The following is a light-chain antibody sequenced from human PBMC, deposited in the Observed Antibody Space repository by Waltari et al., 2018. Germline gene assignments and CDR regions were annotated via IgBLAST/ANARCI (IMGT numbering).Light chain of an antibody. Sequence: SYVLTQPPSVSVAPGQTATITCGGNNIGGKTVHWYQQKPGQAPVLVVYDDYYRPSGIPERFSGSNSGNTAALTISLVEAGDEADYYCQVWDSSSDRPVFGGGTKVFVL. CDR2: DDY. J-gene: IGLJ3*02. V-gene: IGLV3-21*02. CDR3: QVWDSSSDRPV. CDR1: NIGGKT.